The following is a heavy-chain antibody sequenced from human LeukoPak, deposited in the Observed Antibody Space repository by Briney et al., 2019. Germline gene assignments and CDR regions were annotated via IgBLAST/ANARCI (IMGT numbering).Heavy chain of an antibody. CDR2: IYYSGST. Sequence: SETLSLTCTVSGGSISSGGYYWSWIRQHPGKGLEWIGYIYYSGSTYYNPSLKSRVTISVDTSKNQFSLKLSSVTAADTAVYYCARVWGIAAANWFDPWGQGTLVTVFS. J-gene: IGHJ5*02. CDR3: ARVWGIAAANWFDP. CDR1: GGSISSGGYY. V-gene: IGHV4-31*03. D-gene: IGHD6-13*01.